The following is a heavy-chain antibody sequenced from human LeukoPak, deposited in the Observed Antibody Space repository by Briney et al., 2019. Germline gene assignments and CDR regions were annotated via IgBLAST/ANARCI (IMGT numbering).Heavy chain of an antibody. CDR3: ARSSLGTITAGPFDY. V-gene: IGHV1-18*01. CDR1: GYTFSSYG. J-gene: IGHJ4*02. Sequence: GASVKDSFKASGYTFSSYGIAWVRPAPGQWLEWMVWISGYNGNTNYAQKLQGRVSMTTDTSTTTAYMELRSLTSDDTALYYCARSSLGTITAGPFDYWGQGTLVTVSS. CDR2: ISGYNGNT. D-gene: IGHD5-12*01.